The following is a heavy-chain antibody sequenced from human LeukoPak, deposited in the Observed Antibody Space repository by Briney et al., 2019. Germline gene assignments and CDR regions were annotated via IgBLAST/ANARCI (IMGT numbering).Heavy chain of an antibody. CDR2: IYHSGST. V-gene: IGHV4-39*01. CDR3: ARQILYYGSGSSPDWFDP. J-gene: IGHJ5*02. Sequence: SETLSLTCTVSGGSISSSGYYWGWLRQPPGKGLEWIGEIYHSGSTNYNPSLKSRVTISVDTSKNQLSLKLSSVTAADTAVYYCARQILYYGSGSSPDWFDPWGQGTLVTVSS. CDR1: GGSISSSGYY. D-gene: IGHD3-10*01.